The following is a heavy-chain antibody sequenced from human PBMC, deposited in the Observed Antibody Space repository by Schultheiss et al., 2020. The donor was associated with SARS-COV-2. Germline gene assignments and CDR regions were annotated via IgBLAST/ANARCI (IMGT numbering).Heavy chain of an antibody. D-gene: IGHD4-17*01. CDR2: IYHSGST. CDR1: GFTFSSYT. J-gene: IGHJ6*02. V-gene: IGHV4-34*01. CDR3: ARGLGAVTTENDGVDV. Sequence: ESLKISCAASGFTFSSYTMNWVRQPPGKGLEWIGEIYHSGSTYYKSSLKSRVSISVDTSTNQFSLKLSSVTAADTAVYYCARGLGAVTTENDGVDVWGQGTTVTVSS.